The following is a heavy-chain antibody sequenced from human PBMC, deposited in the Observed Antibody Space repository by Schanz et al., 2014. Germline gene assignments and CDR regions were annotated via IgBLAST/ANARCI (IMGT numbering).Heavy chain of an antibody. CDR3: ARDLEGYDGGGGGFDP. CDR2: ISASGGST. CDR1: GFTVSSDH. V-gene: IGHV3-66*02. D-gene: IGHD2-21*01. Sequence: EVQLVESGGGFVQPGGSLGLSCVVSGFTVSSDHMSWVRQAPGKGLEWVSTISASGGSTYYADSVKGRFTISRDNSKNTLYLQMNSLRAEDTAVYYCARDLEGYDGGGGGFDPWGQGTLVTVSS. J-gene: IGHJ5*02.